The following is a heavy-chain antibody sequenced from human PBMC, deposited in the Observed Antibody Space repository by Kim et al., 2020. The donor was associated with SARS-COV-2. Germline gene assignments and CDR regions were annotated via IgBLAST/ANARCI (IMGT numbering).Heavy chain of an antibody. Sequence: GGSLRLSCAASGFTFSSYNMNWVRQAPGKGLEWVLSSSSSSSYIYYADSVKGRFTISRDNAKNSLYLQMNSLRAEDTAVYYCARGGIASGFDYWGQGTLVTVSS. CDR2: SSSSSSYI. J-gene: IGHJ4*02. V-gene: IGHV3-21*01. D-gene: IGHD6-13*01. CDR3: ARGGIASGFDY. CDR1: GFTFSSYN.